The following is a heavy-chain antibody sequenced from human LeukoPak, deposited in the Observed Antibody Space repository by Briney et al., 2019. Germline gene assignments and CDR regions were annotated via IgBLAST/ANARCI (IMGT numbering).Heavy chain of an antibody. CDR1: GYTFTGYY. Sequence: ASVKVSCKASGYTFTGYYMHWVRQAPGQGLEWMGWINPNSGGTNYAQKFQGRVTMTRDTSISTAYVELSRLRSDDTAVYYCAKLRGANYGSGGNNWFDPWGQGTLVTVSS. CDR2: INPNSGGT. D-gene: IGHD3-10*01. V-gene: IGHV1-2*02. CDR3: AKLRGANYGSGGNNWFDP. J-gene: IGHJ5*02.